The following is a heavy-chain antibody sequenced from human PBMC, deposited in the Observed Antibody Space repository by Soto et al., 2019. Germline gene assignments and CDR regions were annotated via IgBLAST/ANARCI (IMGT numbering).Heavy chain of an antibody. Sequence: EVQLVESGGGLVQPGGSLRLSCAASGFTFSSSWMHWVRQAPGKGLVWVSRINSGASTTNYADSVKGRFTICRDNAKNTLYLQMDSLTAEDTAVYYCARGPSGWFGYDYWGQGTLVTVSS. D-gene: IGHD6-19*01. CDR1: GFTFSSSW. CDR3: ARGPSGWFGYDY. V-gene: IGHV3-74*01. CDR2: INSGASTT. J-gene: IGHJ4*02.